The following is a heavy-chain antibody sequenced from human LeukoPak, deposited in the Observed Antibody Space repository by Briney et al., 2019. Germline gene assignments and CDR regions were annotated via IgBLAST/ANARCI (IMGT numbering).Heavy chain of an antibody. CDR1: GFTFSSSA. CDR2: ISNNGGYT. D-gene: IGHD2-15*01. V-gene: IGHV3-23*01. CDR3: AKQLGYCSDGSCYFPY. Sequence: GGSLRLSCAASGFTFSSSAMSWVRQAPGKGLEWVSAISNNGGYTYYADSVQGRFTISSDNSKSTLCLQMNSLRAEDTAVYYCAKQLGYCSDGSCYFPYWGQGTLVTVSS. J-gene: IGHJ4*02.